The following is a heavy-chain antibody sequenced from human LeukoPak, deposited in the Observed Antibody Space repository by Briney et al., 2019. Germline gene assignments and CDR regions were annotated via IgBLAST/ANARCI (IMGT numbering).Heavy chain of an antibody. J-gene: IGHJ6*02. D-gene: IGHD2-15*01. Sequence: PGGSLRLSCAASGFTFSGSAMHWVRQASGKGLEWVGRIRSKANSYATAYAASVKGGFTISRDDSKNTAYLQMNSLKTEDTAVYYCTRLGGYCSGGSCWTYGMDVWGQGTTVTVSS. CDR1: GFTFSGSA. V-gene: IGHV3-73*01. CDR3: TRLGGYCSGGSCWTYGMDV. CDR2: IRSKANSYAT.